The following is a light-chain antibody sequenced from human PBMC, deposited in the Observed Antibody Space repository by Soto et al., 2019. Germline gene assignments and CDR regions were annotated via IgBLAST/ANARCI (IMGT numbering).Light chain of an antibody. CDR2: GAS. Sequence: EVVVTQSPATLSVSPGERVTLSCRASQSVSTNLAWYQQKPGQAPRHLIYGASTRATDIPARFSGSGSVTEFTLTITSLQSEDRAVYYYQQYNNWPLTFGGGTKVEIK. V-gene: IGKV3-15*01. CDR1: QSVSTN. J-gene: IGKJ4*01. CDR3: QQYNNWPLT.